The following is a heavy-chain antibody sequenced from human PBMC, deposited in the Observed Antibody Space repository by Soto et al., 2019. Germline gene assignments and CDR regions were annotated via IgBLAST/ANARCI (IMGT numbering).Heavy chain of an antibody. V-gene: IGHV1-18*01. J-gene: IGHJ5*02. CDR1: GYTFTDYY. D-gene: IGHD6-13*01. Sequence: ASVKVSCKASGYTFTDYYMHWVRQSPGQGLEWMGWISSYNGVTHYAQKLQGRVTMTTDTSTSTAYMELRSLRSDDTAVYYCARDMWEAAGQTNWFDPWGQGTLVTVSS. CDR2: ISSYNGVT. CDR3: ARDMWEAAGQTNWFDP.